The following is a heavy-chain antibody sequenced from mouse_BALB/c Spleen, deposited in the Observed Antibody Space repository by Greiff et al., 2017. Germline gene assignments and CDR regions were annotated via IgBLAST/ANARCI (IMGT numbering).Heavy chain of an antibody. V-gene: IGHV2-2*02. CDR1: GFSLTSYG. CDR2: IWSGGST. Sequence: VQPQQSGPGLVQPSQSLSITCTVSGFSLTSYGVHWVRQSPGKGLEWLGVIWSGGSTDYNAAFISRLSISKDNSKSQVFFKMNSLQANDTAIYYCARTYGKGYYYAMDYWGQGTSVTVSS. D-gene: IGHD2-1*01. J-gene: IGHJ4*01. CDR3: ARTYGKGYYYAMDY.